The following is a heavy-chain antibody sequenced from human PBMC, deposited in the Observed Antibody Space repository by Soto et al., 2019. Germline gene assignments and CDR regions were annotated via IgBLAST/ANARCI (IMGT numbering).Heavy chain of an antibody. V-gene: IGHV4-34*01. CDR3: ARDPLPITMVRTLGFYGMDV. CDR1: GGSFSGYF. J-gene: IGHJ6*02. Sequence: PSETLSLTCAVYGGSFSGYFWSWIRQPPGKGLEWIGEINHSGSTNYNPSLKSRVTISVDTSKNQFSLKLSSVTAADTAVYYCARDPLPITMVRTLGFYGMDVWGPGTTVTV. D-gene: IGHD3-10*01. CDR2: INHSGST.